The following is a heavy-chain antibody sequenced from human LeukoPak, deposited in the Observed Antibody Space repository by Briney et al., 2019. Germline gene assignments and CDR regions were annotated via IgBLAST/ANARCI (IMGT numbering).Heavy chain of an antibody. CDR2: INPSDGST. CDR3: ARELRRGGKQLGDYFDY. J-gene: IGHJ4*02. V-gene: IGHV1-46*01. Sequence: ASVKVSCKASGYTFTSNYLHWVRQAPGQRPQWMGRINPSDGSTRYEQRFQGRVTLTRDTSTSTVYMELSSLRSEDTAVFFCARELRRGGKQLGDYFDYWGQGTLVTVSS. CDR1: GYTFTSNY. D-gene: IGHD1-1*01.